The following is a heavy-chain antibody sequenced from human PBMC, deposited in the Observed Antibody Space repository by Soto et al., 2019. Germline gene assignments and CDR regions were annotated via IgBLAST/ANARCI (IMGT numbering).Heavy chain of an antibody. Sequence: GGSLRLSCAASGFTFSSYAMTWVRQAPGKGLEWVSNIIGGGGSTSYADSVKGRFTISRDNSKNTLYLQMNSLKDEDTAIYYFAKDPSNLERCNSCNDHWGQGPLVTVSS. J-gene: IGHJ5*02. CDR2: IIGGGGST. CDR1: GFTFSSYA. D-gene: IGHD1-1*01. CDR3: AKDPSNLERCNSCNDH. V-gene: IGHV3-23*01.